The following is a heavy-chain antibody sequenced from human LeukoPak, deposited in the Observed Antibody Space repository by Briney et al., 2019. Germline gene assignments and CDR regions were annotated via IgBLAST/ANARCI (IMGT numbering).Heavy chain of an antibody. CDR3: AKEAPAERGYSGYVGGYYFDY. J-gene: IGHJ4*02. Sequence: GGSLRLSCAASGFTFSSYAMSWVRQAPGKGLEWVSAISGSGGSTYYADSVKGRFTISRDNSKNTLYLQMSSLRAEDTAVYYCAKEAPAERGYSGYVGGYYFDYWGQGTLVTVSS. D-gene: IGHD5-12*01. CDR2: ISGSGGST. V-gene: IGHV3-23*01. CDR1: GFTFSSYA.